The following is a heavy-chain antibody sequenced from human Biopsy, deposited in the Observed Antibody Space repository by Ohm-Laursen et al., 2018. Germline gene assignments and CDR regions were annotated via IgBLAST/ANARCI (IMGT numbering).Heavy chain of an antibody. J-gene: IGHJ3*01. CDR3: VKDGGQTAPYSFDV. D-gene: IGHD3-16*01. CDR1: GLRFSMYA. Sequence: SLRLSCAASGLRFSMYAMSWVRQAPGKGLEWVAFIWSSATYKAYADSVKGRFTVSRVNSKNTVYLQMNSLSADDTAIYSCVKDGGQTAPYSFDVWGQGTMVTVSS. V-gene: IGHV3-33*06. CDR2: IWSSATYK.